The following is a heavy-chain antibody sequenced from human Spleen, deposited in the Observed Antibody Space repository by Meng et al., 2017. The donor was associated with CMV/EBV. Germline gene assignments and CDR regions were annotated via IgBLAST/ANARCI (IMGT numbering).Heavy chain of an antibody. CDR3: ARDKYYDSSGYLDY. Sequence: GESLKISCAASGFTFSDYYMTWIRQAPGKGLEWVSYISSSGSITKYLDSLKGRFTISRDNAKNSLFLQMNSLTVEDTAVYYCARDKYYDSSGYLDYWGQGTLVTVSS. V-gene: IGHV3-11*04. CDR2: ISSSGSIT. CDR1: GFTFSDYY. D-gene: IGHD3-22*01. J-gene: IGHJ4*02.